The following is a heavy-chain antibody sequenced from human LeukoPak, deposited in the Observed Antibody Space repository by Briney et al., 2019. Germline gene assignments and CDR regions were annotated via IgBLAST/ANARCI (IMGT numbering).Heavy chain of an antibody. J-gene: IGHJ6*03. CDR2: INPNSGGA. D-gene: IGHD6-13*01. CDR1: GYTFTCSS. CDR3: ARSSPPTYYDFYYDMDV. Sequence: ASVKLSCKASGYTFTCSSMHWVRQAPGQGLESLGWINPNSGGAKYAQNFQGRVIMTTDTSISTAYMELSSLISDDTAVYYCARSSPPTYYDFYYDMDVWGKGSTVTVSS. V-gene: IGHV1-2*02.